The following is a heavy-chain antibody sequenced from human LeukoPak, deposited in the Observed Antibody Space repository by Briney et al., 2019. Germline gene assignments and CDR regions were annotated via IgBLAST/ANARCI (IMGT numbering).Heavy chain of an antibody. V-gene: IGHV4-39*01. Sequence: PSETLSLTCTVSGGSISSSSYYWGWIRQPPGKGLEWIGSIYYSGSTYYNPSLESRVTISVDTSKNQFSLKLSSVTAADTAVYYCARVVDYYDSSGYYTNYFDYWGQGTLVTVSS. CDR1: GGSISSSSYY. CDR2: IYYSGST. J-gene: IGHJ4*02. CDR3: ARVVDYYDSSGYYTNYFDY. D-gene: IGHD3-22*01.